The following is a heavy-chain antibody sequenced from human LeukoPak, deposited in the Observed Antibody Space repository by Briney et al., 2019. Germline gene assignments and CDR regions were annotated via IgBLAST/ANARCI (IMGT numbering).Heavy chain of an antibody. CDR1: GGSISSSSYY. Sequence: PSETLFLTCTVSGGSISSSSYYWGWIRRPPGKGLEWIGSIYYSGSTYYNPSLKSRVTISVDTSKNQLSLKLSSVTAADTAVYYCARVTYSSSSREIFDYWGQGTLVTVSS. V-gene: IGHV4-39*07. J-gene: IGHJ4*02. CDR2: IYYSGST. D-gene: IGHD6-6*01. CDR3: ARVTYSSSSREIFDY.